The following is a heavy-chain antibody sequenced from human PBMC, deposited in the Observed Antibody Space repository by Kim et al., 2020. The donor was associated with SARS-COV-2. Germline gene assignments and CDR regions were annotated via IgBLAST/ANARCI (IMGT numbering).Heavy chain of an antibody. CDR2: IYSGGST. J-gene: IGHJ6*02. CDR1: GLTVDSNY. Sequence: GGSLRLSCAASGLTVDSNYMSWVHQAPGKGLEWVSVIYSGGSTFYADSVKGRFTISRDNSKNTLYLQMNSLRAEDTAVYYCARLPYGMDVWGQGTTVTVS. V-gene: IGHV3-53*01. CDR3: ARLPYGMDV.